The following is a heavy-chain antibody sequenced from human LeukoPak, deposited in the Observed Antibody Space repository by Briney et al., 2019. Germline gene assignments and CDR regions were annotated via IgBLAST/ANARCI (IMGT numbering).Heavy chain of an antibody. D-gene: IGHD2-15*01. V-gene: IGHV2-5*01. CDR2: IYWNDEK. CDR3: ARHCSGGTCYLEDTFDM. Sequence: KESGPTLLKPTQTLTLTCTFSGFSLSSSGVGVGWIRQPPGKALEWLALIYWNDEKRCSPSLKSRLTITKDTSKNQVVLTMANMDPVDTATYYCARHCSGGTCYLEDTFDMWGQGTMVTVSS. J-gene: IGHJ3*02. CDR1: GFSLSSSGVG.